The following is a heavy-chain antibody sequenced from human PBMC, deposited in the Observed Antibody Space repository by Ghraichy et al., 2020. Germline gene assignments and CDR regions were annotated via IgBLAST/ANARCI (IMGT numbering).Heavy chain of an antibody. Sequence: GGSLRLSCAASGFTFSDYFMNWVRQAPGKGLEWISSISSSRTYIYYADSVRGRFTISRDDAQNSLYLEMNSLRAEDTAVYYCARDHCTSSSCLEVYYYGMDVWGQGTTVSVSS. CDR3: ARDHCTSSSCLEVYYYGMDV. J-gene: IGHJ6*02. CDR2: ISSSRTYI. V-gene: IGHV3-21*01. CDR1: GFTFSDYF. D-gene: IGHD2-2*01.